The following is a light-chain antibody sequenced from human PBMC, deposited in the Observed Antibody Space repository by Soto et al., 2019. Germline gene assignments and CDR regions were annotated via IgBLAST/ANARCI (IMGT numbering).Light chain of an antibody. J-gene: IGKJ3*01. CDR2: AAS. CDR3: QQYGSSPHT. V-gene: IGKV1-27*01. CDR1: QGISTF. Sequence: HMTNSPSSLSAPVGDRVTITCRASQGISTFFAWCQQKPGKVPELLIFAASALQSGVPSRFSGNGSGTDFSLTISSLQPEDFAVYYCQQYGSSPHTFGRGTKVDI.